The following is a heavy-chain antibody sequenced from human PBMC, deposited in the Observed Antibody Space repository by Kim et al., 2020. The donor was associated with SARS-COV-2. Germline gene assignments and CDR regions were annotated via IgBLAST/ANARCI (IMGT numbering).Heavy chain of an antibody. Sequence: SETLSLTCTVSGYSISSGYYWGWIRQPPGKGLEWIGSIYHSGSTYYNPSLKSRVTISVYTSKNQFSLKLSSVTAADTAVYYCATYYNWNYPIFDYWGQGTLVTVSS. CDR2: IYHSGST. J-gene: IGHJ4*02. V-gene: IGHV4-38-2*02. CDR1: GYSISSGYY. CDR3: ATYYNWNYPIFDY. D-gene: IGHD1-7*01.